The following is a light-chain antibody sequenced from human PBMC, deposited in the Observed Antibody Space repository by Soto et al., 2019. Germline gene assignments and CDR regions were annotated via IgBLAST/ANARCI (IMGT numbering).Light chain of an antibody. CDR1: QSISTW. CDR2: KAS. V-gene: IGKV1-5*03. J-gene: IGKJ1*01. CDR3: QQYNSYSWT. Sequence: DIQMTRSPSTLSVSVGDRVTITCRASQSISTWLAWYQQKPGKAPNLLIYKASSLESGVPSRFSGSGSGTEFTLTIGSLQPDDSATYYCQQYNSYSWTFGQGTKVDIK.